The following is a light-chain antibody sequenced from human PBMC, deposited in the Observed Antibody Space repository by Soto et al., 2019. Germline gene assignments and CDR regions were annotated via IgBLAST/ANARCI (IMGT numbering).Light chain of an antibody. CDR1: QSVSSSY. Sequence: EIVLTQSPGTLSLSPGERATLSCRASQSVSSSYLAWYQQKPGQAPRLLIYGASSRATGIPDRFSGSGSGTDCTLTSSRLEPEDFAVDYGQHYGSSPLVTFGQGTRLEIK. J-gene: IGKJ5*01. CDR2: GAS. V-gene: IGKV3-20*01. CDR3: QHYGSSPLVT.